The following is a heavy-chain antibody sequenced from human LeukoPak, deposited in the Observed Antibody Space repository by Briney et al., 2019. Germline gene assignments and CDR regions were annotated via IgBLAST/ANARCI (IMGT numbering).Heavy chain of an antibody. V-gene: IGHV3-23*01. CDR2: ISGSGDNT. CDR1: GFTFSSHG. D-gene: IGHD1-26*01. J-gene: IGHJ3*02. Sequence: GGTLRLSCAASGFTFSSHGMSWVRQAPGKGLEWVSTISGSGDNTYYADSVKGRFTISRDNSKNTLYLQMNSLRAEDTAVYYCAKGGIVHPFDIWGQGTMVTVSS. CDR3: AKGGIVHPFDI.